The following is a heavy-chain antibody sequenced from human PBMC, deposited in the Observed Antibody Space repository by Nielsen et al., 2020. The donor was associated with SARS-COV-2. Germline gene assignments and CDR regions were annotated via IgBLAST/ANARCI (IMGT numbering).Heavy chain of an antibody. CDR3: ARDMGDYVWGSYRYSWYFDY. Sequence: GESLKISCAASGFTFSSYWMSWVRQAPGKGLEWVANIKQDGSEKYYVDSVKGRFTISRDNAKNSLYLQMNSLRAEDTAVYYCARDMGDYVWGSYRYSWYFDYWGQGTLATVSS. CDR2: IKQDGSEK. V-gene: IGHV3-7*01. CDR1: GFTFSSYW. D-gene: IGHD3-16*02. J-gene: IGHJ4*02.